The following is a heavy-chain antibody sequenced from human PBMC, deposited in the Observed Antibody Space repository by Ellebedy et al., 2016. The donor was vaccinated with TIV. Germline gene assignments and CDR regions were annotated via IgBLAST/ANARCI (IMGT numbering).Heavy chain of an antibody. Sequence: GSLRLSCTVSGGSISSYYWSWIRQPQGKGLEWIGYIYYSGSTNYNPSLKSRVTISVDTSKNQFSLKLSSVTAADTAVYYCARDGVAGLDYWGQGTLVAVSS. D-gene: IGHD6-19*01. J-gene: IGHJ4*02. CDR1: GGSISSYY. CDR3: ARDGVAGLDY. CDR2: IYYSGST. V-gene: IGHV4-59*01.